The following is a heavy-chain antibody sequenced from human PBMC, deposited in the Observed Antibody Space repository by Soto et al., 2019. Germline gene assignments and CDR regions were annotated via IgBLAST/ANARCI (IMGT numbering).Heavy chain of an antibody. V-gene: IGHV3-74*01. J-gene: IGHJ4*02. CDR3: ASLEDY. D-gene: IGHD3-3*01. Sequence: EVHLVESGGGLVQPGGSLRLSSAASGFTFSSYWMHWVRQAPGKGLVWVSRINSDGSTTNYADSVKGRFTISRDNAKNTLYVQMNSLRAEDTAVYYCASLEDYWGQGTLVTVSS. CDR1: GFTFSSYW. CDR2: INSDGSTT.